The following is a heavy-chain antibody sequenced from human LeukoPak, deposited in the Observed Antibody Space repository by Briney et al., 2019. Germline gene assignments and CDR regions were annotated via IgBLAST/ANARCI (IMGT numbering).Heavy chain of an antibody. J-gene: IGHJ3*02. V-gene: IGHV3-7*01. Sequence: GGSLRLSCAGAGFTFSSYSMNWVRQAPGEGLEWVANIKQDGSERYYVDSLKGQFTISRDNAKNSLYLQMNSLRAEDTAVYYCARVASYAFDIWGQGTMVTVSS. D-gene: IGHD6-6*01. CDR1: GFTFSSYS. CDR3: ARVASYAFDI. CDR2: IKQDGSER.